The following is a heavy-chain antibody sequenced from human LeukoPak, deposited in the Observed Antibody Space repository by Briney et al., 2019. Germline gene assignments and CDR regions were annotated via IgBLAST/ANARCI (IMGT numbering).Heavy chain of an antibody. CDR1: GFTFSSYG. V-gene: IGHV3-30*03. J-gene: IGHJ6*02. CDR3: ARVTMVRDGMDV. D-gene: IGHD3-10*01. CDR2: ISYDGSNK. Sequence: GRSLRLSCAASGFTFSSYGMHWVRQAPGKGLEGGAVISYDGSNKYYADSVKGRFTISRDNSKNTRYLQMNSLRAEDTAVYYCARVTMVRDGMDVWGQGTTVTVSS.